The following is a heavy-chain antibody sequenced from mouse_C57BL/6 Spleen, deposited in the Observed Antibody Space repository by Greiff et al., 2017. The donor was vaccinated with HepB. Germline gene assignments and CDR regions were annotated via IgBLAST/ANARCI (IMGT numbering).Heavy chain of an antibody. V-gene: IGHV3-6*01. J-gene: IGHJ3*01. D-gene: IGHD2-3*01. Sequence: EVQVVESGPGLVKPSQSLSLTCSVTGYSITSGYYWNWIRQFPGNKLEWMGYISYDGSNNYNPSLKNRISITRDTSKNQFFLKLNSVTTEDTATYYCARDRTDGYYPWFAYWGQGTLVTVSA. CDR1: GYSITSGYY. CDR3: ARDRTDGYYPWFAY. CDR2: ISYDGSN.